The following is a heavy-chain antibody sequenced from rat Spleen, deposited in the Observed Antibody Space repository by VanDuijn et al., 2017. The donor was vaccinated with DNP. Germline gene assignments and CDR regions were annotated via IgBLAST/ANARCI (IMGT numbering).Heavy chain of an antibody. CDR2: ITNTGDST. CDR1: GFIFSNYW. Sequence: EVQLVESGGGLVQPGRSLKLSCVASGFIFSNYWMTWIRQAPGKGLEWVASITNTGDSTYYSDSVKGRFSLSRDNAKSTLYLQVNSLRSEDTATYYCTSEVITIAAISPFAYWGQGTLVTVSS. J-gene: IGHJ3*01. CDR3: TSEVITIAAISPFAY. V-gene: IGHV5-31*01. D-gene: IGHD1-2*01.